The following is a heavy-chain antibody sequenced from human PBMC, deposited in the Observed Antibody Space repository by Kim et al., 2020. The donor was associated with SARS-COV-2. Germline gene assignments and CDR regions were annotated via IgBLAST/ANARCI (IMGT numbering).Heavy chain of an antibody. V-gene: IGHV4-39*07. CDR1: GGSISSSSYY. Sequence: SETLSLTCTVSGGSISSSSYYWGWIRQPPGKGLEWIGSIYYSGSTYYNPSLKSRVTISVDTSKNQFSLKLSSVTAADTAVYYCARAGVVAATVYFDYWGQGTLVTVSS. D-gene: IGHD2-15*01. J-gene: IGHJ4*02. CDR3: ARAGVVAATVYFDY. CDR2: IYYSGST.